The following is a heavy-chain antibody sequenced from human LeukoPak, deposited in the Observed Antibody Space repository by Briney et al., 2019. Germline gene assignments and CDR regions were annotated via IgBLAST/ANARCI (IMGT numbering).Heavy chain of an antibody. V-gene: IGHV3-7*01. D-gene: IGHD6-19*01. J-gene: IGHJ4*02. Sequence: GGSLTLSCVASGFTFSSYWMSWVRQAPAQGLESVANMKQDGSEKNYLDSVKGRFTISRDNAKNTLFLQMNSLRVEDTAVYYCARSTGWYPDYWGQGTLVTVSS. CDR3: ARSTGWYPDY. CDR2: MKQDGSEK. CDR1: GFTFSSYW.